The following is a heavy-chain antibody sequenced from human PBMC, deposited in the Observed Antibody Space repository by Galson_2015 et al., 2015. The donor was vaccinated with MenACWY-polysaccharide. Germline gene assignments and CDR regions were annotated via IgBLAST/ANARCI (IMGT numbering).Heavy chain of an antibody. D-gene: IGHD6-6*01. CDR3: AKDLVIAARPGYYYGMHV. V-gene: IGHV3-7*01. CDR2: IKQDGSEK. CDR1: GFTFSSYW. Sequence: SLRLSCAASGFTFSSYWMSWVRQAPGKGLEWVANIKQDGSEKYYVDSVKGRFTISRDNSKNTLYLQMNSLRAEDTAVYYCAKDLVIAARPGYYYGMHVWGQGTTVTVSS. J-gene: IGHJ6*02.